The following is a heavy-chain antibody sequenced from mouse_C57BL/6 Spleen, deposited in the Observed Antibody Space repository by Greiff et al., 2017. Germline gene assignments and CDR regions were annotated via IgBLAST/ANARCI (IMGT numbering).Heavy chain of an antibody. D-gene: IGHD1-1*01. V-gene: IGHV1-55*01. J-gene: IGHJ1*03. Sequence: VQLQQPGAELVKPGASVKMSCKASGYTFTSYWITWVKQRPGQGLEWIGDIYPGSGSTNYNEKFKSKATLTVDTSSSTASMQLSSLTSEDSAVYYCARSGVVAPWYFDVWGTGTTVTVSS. CDR1: GYTFTSYW. CDR3: ARSGVVAPWYFDV. CDR2: IYPGSGST.